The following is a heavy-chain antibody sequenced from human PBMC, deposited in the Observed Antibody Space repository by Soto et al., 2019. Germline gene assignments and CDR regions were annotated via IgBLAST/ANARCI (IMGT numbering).Heavy chain of an antibody. J-gene: IGHJ6*02. CDR3: ARLRGYCSSTSCPYYYYGMDV. Sequence: GASLKISCKGSGYSVTSYWIGWVRQMPGKGLEWMGIIYPGDSDTRYSPSFQGQVTISADKSISTAYLQWSSLKASDTAMYYCARLRGYCSSTSCPYYYYGMDVWGQGTTVTVSS. CDR2: IYPGDSDT. CDR1: GYSVTSYW. D-gene: IGHD2-2*01. V-gene: IGHV5-51*01.